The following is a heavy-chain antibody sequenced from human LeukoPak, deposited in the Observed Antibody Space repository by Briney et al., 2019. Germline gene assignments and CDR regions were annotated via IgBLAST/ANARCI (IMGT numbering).Heavy chain of an antibody. Sequence: NPSETLSLTCTVSGVSVSSSNFYWAWIRPPPGKGLEWVASIYYTGNTFYNPVLKRRGTLSLDTSKNQFSLKLSSVTAADTAVYYCARGGRAVADPIDYWGQGTLVTVSS. J-gene: IGHJ4*02. CDR2: IYYTGNT. CDR3: ARGGRAVADPIDY. D-gene: IGHD6-19*01. V-gene: IGHV4-39*07. CDR1: GVSVSSSNFY.